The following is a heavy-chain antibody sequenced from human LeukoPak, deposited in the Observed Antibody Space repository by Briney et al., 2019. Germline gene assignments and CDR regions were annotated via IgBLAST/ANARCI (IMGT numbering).Heavy chain of an antibody. V-gene: IGHV4-39*01. D-gene: IGHD6-6*01. Sequence: PSETLSLTCTVSGGSISSSSYYWGWIRQPPGKGLEWIGSIYYSGSTYYNPSLKSRVTISVDTSKNQFSLKLSSVTAADTAVYYCARFIAALDAFDIWGQGTMATVSS. CDR3: ARFIAALDAFDI. CDR1: GGSISSSSYY. J-gene: IGHJ3*02. CDR2: IYYSGST.